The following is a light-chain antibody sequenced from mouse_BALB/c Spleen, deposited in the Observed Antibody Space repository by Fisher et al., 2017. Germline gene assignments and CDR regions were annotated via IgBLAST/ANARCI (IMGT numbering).Light chain of an antibody. CDR1: SSVSY. V-gene: IGKV4-80*01. Sequence: IVITQSPAIMSASLGEKVTITCSASSSVSYMHWYQQKSGTSPKLLIYSTSNLASGVPSRFSGSGSGTFYSLTISSVEAEDAATYYCQQWSSNPPTFGSGTKLEIK. CDR2: STS. J-gene: IGKJ4*01. CDR3: QQWSSNPPT.